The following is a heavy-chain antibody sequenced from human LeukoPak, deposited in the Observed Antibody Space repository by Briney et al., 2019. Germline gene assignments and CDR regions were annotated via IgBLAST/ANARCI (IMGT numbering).Heavy chain of an antibody. V-gene: IGHV4-59*01. Sequence: SESLSLTCAVSGDSITSYYFSWIRQPPGKGLEWLGYIYYSGSTNYNPSLKSRVTISVDTSKNQFSLKLSSVTAADTAVYYCARDPPGTTVTTVGAQEGYWGQGTLVTVSS. CDR2: IYYSGST. CDR1: GDSITSYY. D-gene: IGHD4-17*01. J-gene: IGHJ4*02. CDR3: ARDPPGTTVTTVGAQEGY.